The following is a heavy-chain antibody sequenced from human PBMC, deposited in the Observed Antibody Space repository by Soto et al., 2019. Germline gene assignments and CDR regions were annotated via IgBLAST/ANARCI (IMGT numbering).Heavy chain of an antibody. CDR3: ARGGGYCSPFGCAAD. CDR1: GSPISGHH. V-gene: IGHV4-59*11. D-gene: IGHD2-15*01. CDR2: ISYIDYSGST. Sequence: SDSSSRTSSLSGSPISGHHWTWIRQTPGKGLEYIGYISYIDYSGSTTYSPSLRGRVTMSADTSKNQFFLKLTSVTAADTAVYYCARGGGYCSPFGCAADCGQGPLVT. J-gene: IGHJ4*02.